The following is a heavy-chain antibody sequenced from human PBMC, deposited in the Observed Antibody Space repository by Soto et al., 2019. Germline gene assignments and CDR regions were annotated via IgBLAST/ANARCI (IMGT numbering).Heavy chain of an antibody. D-gene: IGHD3-22*01. V-gene: IGHV1-69*13. CDR1: GGTFSNHA. CDR2: IIPLSGTT. J-gene: IGHJ4*02. Sequence: SVKVSCQASGGTFSNHAVSWVRQAPGQGPEWMGGIIPLSGTTNYVQKFQGRVTITADESMTTAYLELSSLRFDDTAVYYCARGPDRSGFYLFDYWGQGTLVTVSS. CDR3: ARGPDRSGFYLFDY.